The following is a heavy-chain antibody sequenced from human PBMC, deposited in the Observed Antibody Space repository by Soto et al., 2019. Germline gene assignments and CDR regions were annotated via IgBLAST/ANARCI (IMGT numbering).Heavy chain of an antibody. CDR2: ISGSGAST. J-gene: IGHJ4*02. CDR1: GFTFTSFA. D-gene: IGHD6-13*01. V-gene: IGHV3-23*01. CDR3: AKDLRAPAAVRRFDY. Sequence: EVHLLESGGGLVQPGGSLRLSCAASGFTFTSFAMSWVRQAPGKGLEWVSSISGSGASTNYADSVKGRITISRDNSKNTLYLQMNSLRAEDTAVYYCAKDLRAPAAVRRFDYWGQGTLVTVSS.